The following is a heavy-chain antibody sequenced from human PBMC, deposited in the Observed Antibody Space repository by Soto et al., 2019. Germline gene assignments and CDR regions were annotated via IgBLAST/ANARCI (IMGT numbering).Heavy chain of an antibody. V-gene: IGHV4-34*01. CDR1: GGSFSGYY. J-gene: IGHJ6*02. Sequence: SETLSLTCAVYGGSFSGYYWSWIRQPPGKGLEWIGEINHSVSTNYNPSLKSRVTISVDTSKNQFSLKLSSVNAADTAVYYCARMGYYDILTGLHSYYYYYGMDVWGQGTRVTVSS. D-gene: IGHD3-9*01. CDR3: ARMGYYDILTGLHSYYYYYGMDV. CDR2: INHSVST.